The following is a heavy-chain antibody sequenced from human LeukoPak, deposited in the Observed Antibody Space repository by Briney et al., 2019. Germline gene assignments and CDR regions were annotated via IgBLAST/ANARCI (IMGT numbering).Heavy chain of an antibody. J-gene: IGHJ4*02. Sequence: PSETLSLTCTVSGGSISSYYWSWIRQPPGKGLEWIGYIYYSGSTNYNPSLKSRVTISVDTSKNQFSLKLSSVTAADTAVYYCAREEGSYIDYWGQGTLVTVSS. D-gene: IGHD1-26*01. CDR1: GGSISSYY. V-gene: IGHV4-59*12. CDR2: IYYSGST. CDR3: AREEGSYIDY.